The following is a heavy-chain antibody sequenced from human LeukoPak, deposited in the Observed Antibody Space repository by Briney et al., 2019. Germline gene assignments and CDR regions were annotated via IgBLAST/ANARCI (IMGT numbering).Heavy chain of an antibody. CDR1: GGTFSSYA. J-gene: IGHJ4*02. V-gene: IGHV1-69*04. CDR2: INPILGIA. CDR3: TRDSYYYDTSGYPVLI. Sequence: SVKVSCKASGGTFSSYAISWVRQAPGQGLEWMGRINPILGIANYAQRFQGRVTITADESTSTVYMELSSLRSEDTAVYYCTRDSYYYDTSGYPVLIWGQGTLVTVSS. D-gene: IGHD3-22*01.